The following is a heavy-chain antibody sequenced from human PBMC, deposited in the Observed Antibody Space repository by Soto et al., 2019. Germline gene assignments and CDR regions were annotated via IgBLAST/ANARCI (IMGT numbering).Heavy chain of an antibody. CDR1: GFTFSSYG. J-gene: IGHJ5*02. Sequence: LRLSCAASGFTFSSYGMHWVRQAPGKGLEWVAVIWYDGSNKYYADSVKGRFTISRDNSKNTLYLQMNSLRAEDTAVYYCARDLWGSYCSSTSCYKSPNWFDPWGQGTLVTVSS. D-gene: IGHD2-2*02. CDR3: ARDLWGSYCSSTSCYKSPNWFDP. CDR2: IWYDGSNK. V-gene: IGHV3-33*01.